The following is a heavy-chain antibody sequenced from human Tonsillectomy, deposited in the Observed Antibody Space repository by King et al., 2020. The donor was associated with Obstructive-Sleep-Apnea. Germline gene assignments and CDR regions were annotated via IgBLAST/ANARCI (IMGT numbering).Heavy chain of an antibody. CDR3: AKVDTAMVTVDAFDI. V-gene: IGHV3-30*02. CDR2: IRYDGSNK. CDR1: GFTFSSYG. J-gene: IGHJ3*02. Sequence: VQLVESGGGVVQPGGSLRLSCAASGFTFSSYGVHWVRQAPGKGLEWVAFIRYDGSNKYYADSVKGRFTISRDNSKNTLYLQMNSLRAEDTAVYYCAKVDTAMVTVDAFDIWGQGTMVTVSS. D-gene: IGHD5-18*01.